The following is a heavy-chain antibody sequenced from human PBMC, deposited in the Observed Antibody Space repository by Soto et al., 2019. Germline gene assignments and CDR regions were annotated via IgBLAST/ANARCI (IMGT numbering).Heavy chain of an antibody. J-gene: IGHJ3*02. D-gene: IGHD3-22*01. CDR2: IYHSGSS. CDR3: ARDYDYYDSSAYYYLPTFDI. CDR1: GYSISSAYY. Sequence: SETLSLTCAVSGYSISSAYYWGWIRQPPGKGLEWIGSIYHSGSSYYNPSLKSRVTISVDTSKNQFSLKLSSVTAADTAVYYCARDYDYYDSSAYYYLPTFDIWGQGTMVTVSS. V-gene: IGHV4-38-2*02.